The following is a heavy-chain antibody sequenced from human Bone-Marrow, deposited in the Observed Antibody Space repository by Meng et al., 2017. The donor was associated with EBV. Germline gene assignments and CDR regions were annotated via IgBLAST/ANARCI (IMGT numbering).Heavy chain of an antibody. Sequence: QWQRQRWAAGLLRPSDTLPLICAVYGGSLSDSYWNWIRQSPGKGLEWIGEINHSGNADYNPSLKSRVTISVDTSKNHFSLKLSSVTAADTAVYYCVRGVWDHWGQGILVTVSS. CDR3: VRGVWDH. CDR2: INHSGNA. D-gene: IGHD1-26*01. CDR1: GGSLSDSY. V-gene: IGHV4-34*01. J-gene: IGHJ4*02.